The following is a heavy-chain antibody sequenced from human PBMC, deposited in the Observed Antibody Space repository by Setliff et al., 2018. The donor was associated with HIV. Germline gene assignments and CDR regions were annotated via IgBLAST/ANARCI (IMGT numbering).Heavy chain of an antibody. D-gene: IGHD3-22*01. CDR2: IYYSGST. Sequence: SETLPLTCTVSGGSIKSSSDYWGWIRQPPGKGLEWIGTIYYSGSTYYNPSLKSRVTISVDTSKNQFSLKLSSVTAADTTVYYCARHSGLGGYYSPFDYWGPGTLVTVSS. CDR1: GGSIKSSSDY. J-gene: IGHJ4*02. CDR3: ARHSGLGGYYSPFDY. V-gene: IGHV4-39*01.